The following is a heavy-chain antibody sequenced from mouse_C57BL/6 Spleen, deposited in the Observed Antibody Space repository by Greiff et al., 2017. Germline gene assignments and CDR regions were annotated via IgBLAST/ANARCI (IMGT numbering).Heavy chain of an antibody. D-gene: IGHD2-5*01. CDR2: IYPGDGDT. V-gene: IGHV1-80*01. CDR3: ARFSYSNYDY. Sequence: VKLMESGAELVKPGASVKISCKASGYAFSSYWMNWVKQRPGKGLEWIGQIYPGDGDTNYNGKFKGKATLTADKSSSTAYMQLSSLTSEDSAVYFCARFSYSNYDYWGQGTTLTVSS. J-gene: IGHJ2*01. CDR1: GYAFSSYW.